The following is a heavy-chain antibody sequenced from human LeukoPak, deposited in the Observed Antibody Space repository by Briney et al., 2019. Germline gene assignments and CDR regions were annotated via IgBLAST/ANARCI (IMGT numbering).Heavy chain of an antibody. J-gene: IGHJ5*02. CDR1: GFSLSGYW. Sequence: GGSLRLSCVASGFSLSGYWMYWVRQAPGKGLMYISRNNGDGSTTNYADVVKGRFTMSRDNVKNTLYLQMNSLRVEDTAVYYCARDPRNVGLAPWGQGALVTVSS. CDR3: ARDPRNVGLAP. D-gene: IGHD2-15*01. CDR2: NNGDGSTT. V-gene: IGHV3-74*01.